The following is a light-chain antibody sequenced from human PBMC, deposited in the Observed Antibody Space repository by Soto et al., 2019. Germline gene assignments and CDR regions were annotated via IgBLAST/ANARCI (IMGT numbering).Light chain of an antibody. V-gene: IGLV2-8*01. J-gene: IGLJ2*01. CDR2: EDI. CDR3: SSYGGSDNLI. Sequence: QSALTQPPSASGSPGQSVTISCTGSSSDVGGYNCVSWFQQHPGKAPKLMIFEDIKRPSGVPDRFSASKSGNTASLTVSGLQAEDEADYYCSSYGGSDNLIFGGGTKPTVL. CDR1: SSDVGGYNC.